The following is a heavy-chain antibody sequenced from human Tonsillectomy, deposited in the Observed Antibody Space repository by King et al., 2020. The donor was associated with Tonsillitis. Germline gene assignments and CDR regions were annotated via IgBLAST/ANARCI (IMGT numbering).Heavy chain of an antibody. CDR2: ISSSGSTI. Sequence: VQLVESGGGLVQPGGSLRLSCAASGFTFSSYEMNWVRQAPGKGLEWVSYISSSGSTIYYADSVKGRFTISRDNDKNSLYLQMNSLRAEDTAVYYCARVWGGSIAVGGAAFDIWGQGTMVTVSS. CDR3: ARVWGGSIAVGGAAFDI. CDR1: GFTFSSYE. D-gene: IGHD6-19*01. J-gene: IGHJ3*02. V-gene: IGHV3-48*03.